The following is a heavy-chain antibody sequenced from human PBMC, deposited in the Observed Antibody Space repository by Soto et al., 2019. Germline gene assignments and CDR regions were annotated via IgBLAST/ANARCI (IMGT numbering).Heavy chain of an antibody. D-gene: IGHD4-17*01. Sequence: ASVKVSCKASGYTFTSYAMHWVRQAPGQRLEWMGWINAGNGNTKYSQKFQGRVTITRDTSASTAYMELSSLRSEDTALYYCARPGDYGDYVFYYYGMDVWGQGTTVTVSS. CDR2: INAGNGNT. J-gene: IGHJ6*02. CDR3: ARPGDYGDYVFYYYGMDV. V-gene: IGHV1-3*01. CDR1: GYTFTSYA.